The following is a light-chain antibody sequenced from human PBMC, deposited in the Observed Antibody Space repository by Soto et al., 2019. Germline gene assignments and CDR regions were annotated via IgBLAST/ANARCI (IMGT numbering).Light chain of an antibody. J-gene: IGKJ5*01. CDR2: GAS. CDR1: QSVRNSY. V-gene: IGKV3-20*01. CDR3: QQYGNSPQIT. Sequence: EIVLTQSPGTLSLSPGERVTLSCRASQSVRNSYLAWYQQKPGQAPRLLMSGASSRSTGIPDRFSGNGSGTDFTLTISRLEPEEFAVYYCQQYGNSPQITFGQGTRLEIK.